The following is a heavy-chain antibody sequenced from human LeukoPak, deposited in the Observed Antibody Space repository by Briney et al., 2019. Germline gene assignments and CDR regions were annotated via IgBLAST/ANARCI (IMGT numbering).Heavy chain of an antibody. Sequence: SETLSLTCTVSGGSISSGDYYWSWIRQPPGKGLEWIGYIYYSGSTNYNPSLKSRVTISVDKSKNQFSLKLSSVTAADTAVYYCARDSVATQIGYWGQGTLVTVSS. V-gene: IGHV4-61*08. CDR1: GGSISSGDYY. CDR2: IYYSGST. CDR3: ARDSVATQIGY. J-gene: IGHJ4*02. D-gene: IGHD5-12*01.